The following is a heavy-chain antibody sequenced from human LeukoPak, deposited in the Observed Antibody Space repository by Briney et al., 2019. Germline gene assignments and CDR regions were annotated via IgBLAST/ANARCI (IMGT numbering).Heavy chain of an antibody. CDR3: ARDLLYYDTSAYYPPGAFDI. Sequence: PSETLSLTCTVSGGPISSGDYYWNWIRQHPGKGLEWIGYIYYSGSTYYNPSLKSRVTISVDTSKNQFSLKLSSVTAADTAVYYCARDLLYYDTSAYYPPGAFDIWGQGTMVTVSS. J-gene: IGHJ3*02. CDR2: IYYSGST. D-gene: IGHD3-22*01. CDR1: GGPISSGDYY. V-gene: IGHV4-31*03.